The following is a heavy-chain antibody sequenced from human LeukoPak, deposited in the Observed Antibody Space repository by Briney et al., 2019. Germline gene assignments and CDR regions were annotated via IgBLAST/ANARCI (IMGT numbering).Heavy chain of an antibody. V-gene: IGHV3-30*03. CDR3: ARLAVAASFDY. CDR1: GFTFTYYG. Sequence: GRSLRLSCAASGFTFTYYGMHWVRQAPGKGLERVAAISYDGNHEFYADSVKGRFTISRDNAKNSLYLQMNSLRAEDTAVYYCARLAVAASFDYWGQGTLVTVSS. D-gene: IGHD6-19*01. CDR2: ISYDGNHE. J-gene: IGHJ4*02.